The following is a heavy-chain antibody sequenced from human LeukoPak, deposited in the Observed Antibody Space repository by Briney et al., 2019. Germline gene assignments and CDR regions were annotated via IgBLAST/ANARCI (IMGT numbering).Heavy chain of an antibody. CDR3: ARAVDTAMAGYYYYMDV. CDR1: GYTFTSYG. D-gene: IGHD5-18*01. Sequence: ASVKVSCKASGYTFTSYGISWVRPPPGQGLEWMGWISAYNGNTNYAQKLHSRVTMTTDTSTSTAYMELRSLRSDDAAVYYCARAVDTAMAGYYYYMDVWGKGTTVTVSS. CDR2: ISAYNGNT. V-gene: IGHV1-18*01. J-gene: IGHJ6*03.